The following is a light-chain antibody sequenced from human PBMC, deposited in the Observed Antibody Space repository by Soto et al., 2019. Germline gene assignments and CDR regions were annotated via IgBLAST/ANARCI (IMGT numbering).Light chain of an antibody. Sequence: DLQMTQSPSSLSASVGDRVTITCQASQDIRNYLNWYQQKPGEAPKLLIYDASNLQSGVRSRFSGSGSGTDFTLTISSLQREDIATYYCHHFGNSLFGQGTKVEIK. V-gene: IGKV1-33*01. CDR1: QDIRNY. CDR2: DAS. CDR3: HHFGNSL. J-gene: IGKJ2*01.